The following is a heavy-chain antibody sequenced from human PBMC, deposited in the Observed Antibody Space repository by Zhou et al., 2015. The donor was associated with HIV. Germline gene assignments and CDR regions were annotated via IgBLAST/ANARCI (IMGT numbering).Heavy chain of an antibody. CDR2: ISGSGGST. D-gene: IGHD3-3*01. J-gene: IGHJ4*02. Sequence: EGQLVESGGGFVKSGGYLRLSCAASGFTFTYAWMSWVRQAPGKGLEWVSAISGSGGSTYYADSVKGRFTISRDNSKNTLYLQMNSLRAEDTAVYYCAKDHIFGVPGYFDYWGQGTLVTVSS. CDR3: AKDHIFGVPGYFDY. V-gene: IGHV3-23*04. CDR1: GFTFTYAW.